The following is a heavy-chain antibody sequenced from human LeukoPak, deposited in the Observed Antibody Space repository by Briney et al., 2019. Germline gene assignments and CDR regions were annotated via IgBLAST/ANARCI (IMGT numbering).Heavy chain of an antibody. CDR3: ARDSGERGSGNYLIAY. D-gene: IGHD3-10*01. CDR1: GGSISNYY. CDR2: IYSSGTT. Sequence: SETLSLTCTVSGGSISNYYWNWIRQPPGKGLEWIGFIYSSGTTNYNPSLKSRLSFSIDTSKNQFSLKLTSMTAADTAVYYCARDSGERGSGNYLIAYWGQGTLVTVSS. V-gene: IGHV4-59*01. J-gene: IGHJ4*02.